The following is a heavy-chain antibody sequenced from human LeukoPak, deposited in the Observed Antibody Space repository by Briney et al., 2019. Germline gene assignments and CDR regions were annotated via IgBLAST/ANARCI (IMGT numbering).Heavy chain of an antibody. V-gene: IGHV1-2*02. J-gene: IGHJ3*02. CDR1: GYTFSTYW. CDR3: ARGPSHGAFDI. Sequence: ASVKVSCKASGYTFSTYWLHWLRQAPGQGLEWMGWINLNNGDTYSAQIFQGRVTMTRDTSISTAYMELTRLESDDTAVYYCARGPSHGAFDIWGQGTMVTVSS. CDR2: INLNNGDT.